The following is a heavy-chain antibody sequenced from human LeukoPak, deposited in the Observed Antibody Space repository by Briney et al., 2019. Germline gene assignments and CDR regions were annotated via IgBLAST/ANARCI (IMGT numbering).Heavy chain of an antibody. CDR3: AKTPIAVLIFGDDY. CDR2: ISGSGGST. J-gene: IGHJ4*02. D-gene: IGHD3-3*01. V-gene: IGHV3-23*01. Sequence: GGSLRLSCGASVYTFSRYGMSWVRHAPGKGLEWVSAISGSGGSTYYSDSVKGRFTITRDNSKNTLSLQMNSQRAEETAIYYCAKTPIAVLIFGDDYGGRGTLVTVSS. CDR1: VYTFSRYG.